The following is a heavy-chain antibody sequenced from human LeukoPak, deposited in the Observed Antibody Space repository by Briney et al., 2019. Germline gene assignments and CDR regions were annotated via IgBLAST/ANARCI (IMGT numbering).Heavy chain of an antibody. CDR2: ISSSGDHI. CDR3: VRIPNSANFPNWFDP. D-gene: IGHD2/OR15-2a*01. CDR1: GFTFSTST. Sequence: GESLRLSCAASGFTFSTSTMNWVRQAPGKGLEWVSSISSSGDHIYYADSVKGRFTISRDNAKNSLYLQMDSLRVEDTALYYCVRIPNSANFPNWFDPWGQGTLVTVSS. J-gene: IGHJ5*02. V-gene: IGHV3-21*01.